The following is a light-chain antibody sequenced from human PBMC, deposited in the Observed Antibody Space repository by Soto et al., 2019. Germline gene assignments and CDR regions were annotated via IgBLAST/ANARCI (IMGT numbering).Light chain of an antibody. CDR2: EVS. Sequence: QSVLTQPASVSGSPGQSITISCTGTSSDVGGYNYVSWYQQHPGKAPQLMIYEVSNRPSGVSNRFSGSKSGNTASLTISGLQAEDEADYYCSSYTSSSTPVVFGTGTKVTVL. CDR1: SSDVGGYNY. J-gene: IGLJ1*01. CDR3: SSYTSSSTPVV. V-gene: IGLV2-14*01.